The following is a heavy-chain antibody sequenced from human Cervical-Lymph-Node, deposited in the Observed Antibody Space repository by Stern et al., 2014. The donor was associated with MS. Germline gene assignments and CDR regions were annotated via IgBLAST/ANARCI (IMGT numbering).Heavy chain of an antibody. V-gene: IGHV3-21*01. CDR3: ASFGAARDF. CDR2: ISYRNSST. Sequence: EVQLVESGGGLVKPGGSLRLSCVGSGFTFSSYSINWVRQAPGKGLEWVSSISYRNSSTYYADSVKGRFTISRDNAENSVYLQMNSLRPEDTAVYYCASFGAARDFWGQGTLVTVSS. CDR1: GFTFSSYS. D-gene: IGHD3-10*01. J-gene: IGHJ4*02.